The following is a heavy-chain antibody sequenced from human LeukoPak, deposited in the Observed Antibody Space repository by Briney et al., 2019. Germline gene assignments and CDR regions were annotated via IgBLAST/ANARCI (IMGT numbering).Heavy chain of an antibody. Sequence: TSSETLSLTCGVSGYSISSGYYWGWIRQPPGKGLEWIGSIHHSGSTHYNPSLKSRVTISVDTSKNQFSLKVSSVTAADTALYYCARQDDYYYMDVWGKGTTVTVSS. CDR1: GYSISSGYY. D-gene: IGHD2-15*01. V-gene: IGHV4-38-2*01. CDR3: ARQDDYYYMDV. J-gene: IGHJ6*03. CDR2: IHHSGST.